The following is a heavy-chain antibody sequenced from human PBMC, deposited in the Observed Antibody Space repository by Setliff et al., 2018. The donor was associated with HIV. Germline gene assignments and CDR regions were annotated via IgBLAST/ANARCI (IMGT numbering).Heavy chain of an antibody. V-gene: IGHV4-39*01. CDR3: ARHDDTGSWLDAFDI. J-gene: IGHJ3*02. CDR2: IHYSGNT. CDR1: GGSISSSSYF. D-gene: IGHD6-13*01. Sequence: SETLSLTCTVSGGSISSSSYFWGWIRQPPGKGLEWIATIHYSGNTYYNPSLKSRVTISVDTSKNQFSLKLSSVTAADTAVYYCARHDDTGSWLDAFDIWGQGTMVTVSS.